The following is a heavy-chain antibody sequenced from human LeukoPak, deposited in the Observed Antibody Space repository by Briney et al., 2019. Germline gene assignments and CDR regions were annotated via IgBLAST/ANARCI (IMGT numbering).Heavy chain of an antibody. CDR1: GFTFSSYA. J-gene: IGHJ2*01. Sequence: GGSLRLSCAASGFTFSSYAMSWVRQAPGKGLEWVSYISSSGSTIYYADSVKGRFTISRDNAKNSLYLQMNSLRAEDTAVYYCARDQNWHFDLWGRGTLVTVSS. V-gene: IGHV3-48*04. CDR3: ARDQNWHFDL. CDR2: ISSSGSTI.